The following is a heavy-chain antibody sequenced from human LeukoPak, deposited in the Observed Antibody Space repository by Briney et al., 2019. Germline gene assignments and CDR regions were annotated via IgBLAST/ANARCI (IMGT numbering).Heavy chain of an antibody. Sequence: ASVKVSCKASGYTFTSYGISWVRQAPGQGLEWMGWISAYNGNTNYAQKLQGRVTMTTDTSTSTAYMELRSLGSDDTAVYYCARRHSSGWYHDYWGQGTLVTVSS. D-gene: IGHD6-19*01. CDR2: ISAYNGNT. CDR3: ARRHSSGWYHDY. J-gene: IGHJ4*02. CDR1: GYTFTSYG. V-gene: IGHV1-18*01.